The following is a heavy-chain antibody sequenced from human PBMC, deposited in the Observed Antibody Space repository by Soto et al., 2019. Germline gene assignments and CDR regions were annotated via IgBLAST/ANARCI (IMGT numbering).Heavy chain of an antibody. V-gene: IGHV4-31*03. CDR2: IYYSGST. J-gene: IGHJ6*03. CDR1: GGSISSGGYY. D-gene: IGHD3-3*01. CDR3: VKDGNDFWSGRYYYYYYMDV. Sequence: SETLSLTCTVSGGSISSGGYYWSWIRQHPGKGLEWIGYIYYSGSTYYNPSLKSRVTISVDTSKNQFSLKLSSVTAADTAVYYCVKDGNDFWSGRYYYYYYMDVWGKGTTVTVSS.